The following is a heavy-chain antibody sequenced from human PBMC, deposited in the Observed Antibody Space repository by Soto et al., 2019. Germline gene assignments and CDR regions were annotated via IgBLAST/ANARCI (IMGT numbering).Heavy chain of an antibody. Sequence: SETLSLTCTVSGGSISSYYWSWIRQPPGKGLEWIGYVYYSGRTNYNPSLKSRVTISVDTSKNQFSLKLSSVTAADTAVYYCARDGGSGTNYYYGMDVWGRGTTVTVSS. J-gene: IGHJ6*02. V-gene: IGHV4-59*01. CDR2: VYYSGRT. CDR1: GGSISSYY. D-gene: IGHD3-10*01. CDR3: ARDGGSGTNYYYGMDV.